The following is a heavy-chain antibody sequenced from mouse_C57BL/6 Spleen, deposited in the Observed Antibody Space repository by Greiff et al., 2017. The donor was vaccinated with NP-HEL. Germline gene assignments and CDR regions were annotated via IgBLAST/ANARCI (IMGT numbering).Heavy chain of an antibody. CDR1: GFTFSDYG. Sequence: EVMLVEPGGGLVKPGGSLKFSCAASGFTFSDYGMHWVRQAPEKGLEWVAYIRSGSSTIYYVDKVKGRFTISRDNAKSTLFLQMTSLRSEDTAMYYCATTGVGYFDVWGKGTTVTVSS. V-gene: IGHV5-17*01. D-gene: IGHD1-1*01. CDR3: ATTGVGYFDV. J-gene: IGHJ1*03. CDR2: IRSGSSTI.